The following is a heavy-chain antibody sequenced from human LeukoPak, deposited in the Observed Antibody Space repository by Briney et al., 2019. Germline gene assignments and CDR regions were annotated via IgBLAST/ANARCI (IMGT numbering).Heavy chain of an antibody. V-gene: IGHV6-1*01. Sequence: PSETLSLTCTVSGGSISSYYWSWIRQSPSRGLEWLGRTYYRSKWYNDYAVSVKSRITINPDTSKNQFSLQLNSVTPEDTAVYYCARTRSGYDLWVFDYWGQGTLVTVSS. D-gene: IGHD5-12*01. CDR1: GGSISSYY. CDR3: ARTRSGYDLWVFDY. J-gene: IGHJ4*02. CDR2: TYYRSKWYN.